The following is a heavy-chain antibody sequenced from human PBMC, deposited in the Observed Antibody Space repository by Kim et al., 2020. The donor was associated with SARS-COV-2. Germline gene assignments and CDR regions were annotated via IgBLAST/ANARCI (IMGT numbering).Heavy chain of an antibody. D-gene: IGHD4-17*01. CDR3: AGAFGDYGLDY. V-gene: IGHV3-33*01. Sequence: KNYADSVKGRFTISRDNSKNTLYLQMNSLRVEDTAVYYFAGAFGDYGLDYWGQGTLVTVSS. CDR2: K. J-gene: IGHJ4*02.